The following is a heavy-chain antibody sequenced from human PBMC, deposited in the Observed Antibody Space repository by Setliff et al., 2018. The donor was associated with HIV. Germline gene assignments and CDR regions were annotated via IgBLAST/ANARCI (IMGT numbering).Heavy chain of an antibody. CDR3: AKSSHYYDSSSYYSDYYFDY. D-gene: IGHD3-22*01. V-gene: IGHV3-30*02. CDR2: IWYDGSNK. CDR1: GFTFSSYG. Sequence: HPGGSLRLSCAASGFTFSSYGMHWVRQAPGKGLEWVAVIWYDGSNKYYADSVKGRFTVSRDNSKNTLYLQMNSLRAEDTAVYRCAKSSHYYDSSSYYSDYYFDYWGQGTLVTVSS. J-gene: IGHJ4*02.